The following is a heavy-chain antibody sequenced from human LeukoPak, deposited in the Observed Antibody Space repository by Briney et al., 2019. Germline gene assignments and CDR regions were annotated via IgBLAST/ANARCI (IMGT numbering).Heavy chain of an antibody. J-gene: IGHJ4*02. D-gene: IGHD4/OR15-4a*01. CDR3: ARSEAKSTVDY. Sequence: GGSLRLSCAASGFTFSSYWISWVRQAPGKGLEWVANINEDGSEKYYVDSMEGRFTISRDNAKNSLYLQMNRLRAEDTAVYYCARSEAKSTVDYWGQGTLVTVSS. V-gene: IGHV3-7*01. CDR1: GFTFSSYW. CDR2: INEDGSEK.